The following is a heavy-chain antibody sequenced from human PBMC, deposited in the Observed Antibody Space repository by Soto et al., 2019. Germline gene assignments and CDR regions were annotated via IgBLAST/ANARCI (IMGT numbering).Heavy chain of an antibody. D-gene: IGHD6-19*01. V-gene: IGHV4-30-2*01. CDR1: GGSISRGGYS. CDR3: ASRATVPAYYYYYGMDV. J-gene: IGHJ6*02. Sequence: QLQLQESGSGLVKPSQTLSLTCAVSGGSISRGGYSWSWIRQPPGKVLEWIGYIYHSGSTYYNPSLKSRVTISVDRSKNPFSLKLSSVTAADTAVYYCASRATVPAYYYYYGMDVWGQGTKVTVSS. CDR2: IYHSGST.